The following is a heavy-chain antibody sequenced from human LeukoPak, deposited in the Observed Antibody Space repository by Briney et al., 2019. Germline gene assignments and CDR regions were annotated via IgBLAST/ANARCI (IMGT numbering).Heavy chain of an antibody. CDR1: GGSISRGDYY. CDR2: IYHSVTT. CDR3: AEAVAGGAY. Sequence: SQTLSLTCTVSGGSISRGDYYWSWIRQPPGRGLEWIGDIYHSVTTYYNPSLKSRVTISVDTSKNQFSLKLSSVTAADTAVYYCAEAVAGGAYWGQGTLVTVSS. J-gene: IGHJ4*02. D-gene: IGHD6-19*01. V-gene: IGHV4-30-2*01.